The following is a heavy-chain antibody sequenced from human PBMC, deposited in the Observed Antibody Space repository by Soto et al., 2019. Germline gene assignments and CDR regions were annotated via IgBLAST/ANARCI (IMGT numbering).Heavy chain of an antibody. CDR3: TRGGTSYYYYYMDV. CDR2: IRSKAYDGTT. J-gene: IGHJ6*03. V-gene: IGHV3-49*03. D-gene: IGHD1-26*01. Sequence: GGSLRLSCTPSGFTFGDYSMSWFRQAPGKGLEWVGFIRSKAYDGTTEYAASVKGRLTISRDDSKSIAYLQMNSLKTEDTAVYYCTRGGTSYYYYYMDVWGKGTTVTVSS. CDR1: GFTFGDYS.